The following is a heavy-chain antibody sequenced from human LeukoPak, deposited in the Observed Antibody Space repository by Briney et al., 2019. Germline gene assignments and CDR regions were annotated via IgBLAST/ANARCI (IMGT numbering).Heavy chain of an antibody. D-gene: IGHD3-22*01. J-gene: IGHJ5*02. V-gene: IGHV3-33*01. Sequence: GGSLRLSCAASGFTFSSYGMHWVRQAPGKGLEWVAVIWYDGSNKYYADSVKGRFTISRDNSKNTLYLQMNSLRAEDTAVYYCARDLKSGHYDRSGYPGGWFDPWGQGTLVTVPS. CDR2: IWYDGSNK. CDR3: ARDLKSGHYDRSGYPGGWFDP. CDR1: GFTFSSYG.